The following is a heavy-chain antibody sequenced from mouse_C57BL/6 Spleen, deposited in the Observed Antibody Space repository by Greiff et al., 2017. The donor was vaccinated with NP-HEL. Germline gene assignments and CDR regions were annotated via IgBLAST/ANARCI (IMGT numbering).Heavy chain of an antibody. J-gene: IGHJ4*01. D-gene: IGHD2-12*01. V-gene: IGHV3-6*01. Sequence: VQLQESGPGLVKPSQSLSLTCSVTGYSITSGYYWNWIRQFPGNKLEWMGYISYDGSNNYNPSLKNRISITRDTSKNQFFLKLNSVTTEDTATYYCAREGPYDGDAMDYWGQGTSVTVSS. CDR3: AREGPYDGDAMDY. CDR1: GYSITSGYY. CDR2: ISYDGSN.